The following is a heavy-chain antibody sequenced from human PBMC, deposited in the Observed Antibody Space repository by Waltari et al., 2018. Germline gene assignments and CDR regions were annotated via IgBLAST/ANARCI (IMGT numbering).Heavy chain of an antibody. D-gene: IGHD6-13*01. CDR2: FDPEEGET. Sequence: QVQLVQSGAEVKKPGASVKVSCKVSGYTLTELSMHWVRQAPGKGLEWMGGFDPEEGETIYAQKFQGRVTMTEDTSTDTAYMELSSLRSEDTAVYYCATAKSVAAADRGYFDYWGQGTLVTVSS. V-gene: IGHV1-24*01. CDR1: GYTLTELS. CDR3: ATAKSVAAADRGYFDY. J-gene: IGHJ4*02.